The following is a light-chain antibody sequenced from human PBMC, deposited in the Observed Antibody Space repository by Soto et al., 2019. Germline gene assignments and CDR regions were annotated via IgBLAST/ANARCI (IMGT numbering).Light chain of an antibody. CDR1: SSNIGAGYV. Sequence: QSVLTQPPSVSGAPGQRVTISCTGSSSNIGAGYVVHWYQQLPGAAPKLLIFSDNNRPSGVPDRFSGSKSGTSAFLPITGLRAEDEADYYCQSYDNNSDYVFGTGTKLTVL. CDR3: QSYDNNSDYV. V-gene: IGLV1-40*01. J-gene: IGLJ1*01. CDR2: SDN.